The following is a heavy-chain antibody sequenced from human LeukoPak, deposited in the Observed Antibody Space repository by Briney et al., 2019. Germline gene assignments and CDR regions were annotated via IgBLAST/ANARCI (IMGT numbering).Heavy chain of an antibody. J-gene: IGHJ3*02. CDR1: GGTFSSYA. CDR3: ARVAPIDGDYDDAFDI. Sequence: SSVKVSCKASGGTFSSYAISWVRQAPGQGLEWMGGIIPIFNTANYAQKFQGRVTITADESTSTAYIELRSLSSEDTAVYYCARVAPIDGDYDDAFDIWGQGTMVTVSS. V-gene: IGHV1-69*13. D-gene: IGHD4-17*01. CDR2: IIPIFNTA.